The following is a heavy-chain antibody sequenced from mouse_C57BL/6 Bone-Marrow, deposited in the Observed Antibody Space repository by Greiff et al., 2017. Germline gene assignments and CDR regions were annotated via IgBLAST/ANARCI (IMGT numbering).Heavy chain of an antibody. D-gene: IGHD1-1*01. V-gene: IGHV1-74*01. Sequence: VQLQQPGAELVKPGASVKVSCKASGYTFTSYWMHWVKQRPGQGLEWIGRIHPSDSDTNYNQKFKDKATLTADKSSSTAYMQLSSLTYEDSAVYYCARDYYGSSYAMDYWGQGTSVTVSS. CDR2: IHPSDSDT. CDR3: ARDYYGSSYAMDY. CDR1: GYTFTSYW. J-gene: IGHJ4*01.